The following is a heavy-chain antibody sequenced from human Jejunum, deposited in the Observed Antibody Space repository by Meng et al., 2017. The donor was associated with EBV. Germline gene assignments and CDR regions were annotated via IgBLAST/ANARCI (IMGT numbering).Heavy chain of an antibody. CDR1: GFTFRRYA. CDR2: ISGCGSNT. J-gene: IGHJ4*02. CDR3: AKDFYYDTRALFGH. D-gene: IGHD3-22*01. V-gene: IGHV3-23*01. Sequence: GRWLGTGGGLGQSGGSRRLTCSANGFTFRRYAMGWVSQAPGKGLEWVSGISGCGSNTYYADSVKGRFSISRDNSKNTLSLQLSSLRADDTAVYYCAKDFYYDTRALFGHWGQGTLVTVSS.